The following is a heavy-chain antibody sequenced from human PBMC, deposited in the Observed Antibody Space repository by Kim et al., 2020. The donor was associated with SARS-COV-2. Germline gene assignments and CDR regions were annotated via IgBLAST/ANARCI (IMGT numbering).Heavy chain of an antibody. D-gene: IGHD1-26*01. V-gene: IGHV1-46*01. J-gene: IGHJ3*02. CDR3: ARVRDSGSYYKQAFDI. CDR1: GYTFTSYY. CDR2: INPSGGST. Sequence: ASVKVSCKASGYTFTSYYMHWVRQAPGQGLEWMGIINPSGGSTSYAQKFQGRVTMTRDTSTSTVYMELSSLRSEDTAVYYCARVRDSGSYYKQAFDIWGQGTMVTVSS.